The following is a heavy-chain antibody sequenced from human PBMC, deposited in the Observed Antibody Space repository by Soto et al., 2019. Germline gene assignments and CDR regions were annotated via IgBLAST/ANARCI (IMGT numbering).Heavy chain of an antibody. CDR3: AGGIAARPLGY. CDR2: IYHSGST. J-gene: IGHJ4*02. CDR1: GGSISSGGYS. D-gene: IGHD6-6*01. V-gene: IGHV4-30-2*01. Sequence: QLQLQESGSGLVKPSQTLSLTCAVSGGSISSGGYSWSWIRQPPGKGLEWIGYIYHSGSTYYNPSLKVRVTISVARSKDQFSLKLSSVTAADTAVYYCAGGIAARPLGYWGQGTLVTVSS.